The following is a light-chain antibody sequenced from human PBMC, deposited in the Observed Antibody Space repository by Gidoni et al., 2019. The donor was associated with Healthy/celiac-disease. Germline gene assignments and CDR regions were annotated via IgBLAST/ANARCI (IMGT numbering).Light chain of an antibody. J-gene: IGKJ3*01. Sequence: DIVMTQSPLSLPVTPGEPASISCRSSQSLLHSNGYNYLDWYLQKPGQSPQLLIYLGSNRASGVPDRFSGSGSGKDFTLKSSRVEAEDVGVYYCMQALQTPTFGPGTKVDIK. CDR1: QSLLHSNGYNY. CDR3: MQALQTPT. CDR2: LGS. V-gene: IGKV2-28*01.